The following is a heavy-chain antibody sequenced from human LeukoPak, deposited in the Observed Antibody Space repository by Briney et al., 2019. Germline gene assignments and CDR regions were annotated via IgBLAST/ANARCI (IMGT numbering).Heavy chain of an antibody. V-gene: IGHV3-30-3*01. D-gene: IGHD4-23*01. Sequence: PGGSLRLSCAASGFSFSTYTMNWVRQAPGKGLERVAGIQHDGGRTYYADSVKGRFRISRDNSRNTLYLEMNSLTPEDTALYYCARDHYGGNSWDWYFDLWGRGILVTVSS. CDR1: GFSFSTYT. J-gene: IGHJ2*01. CDR3: ARDHYGGNSWDWYFDL. CDR2: IQHDGGRT.